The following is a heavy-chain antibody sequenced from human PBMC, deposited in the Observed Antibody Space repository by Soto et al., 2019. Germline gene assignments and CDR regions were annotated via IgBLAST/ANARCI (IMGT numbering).Heavy chain of an antibody. Sequence: EVEHVESGGGLVQPGGSLRLSCAASGFTFSSYSMNWLRQAPGKGLEWVSYISSSSSTIYYADSVKGRFTISRDNAKNTLYLQMNSLRDEDPAVYYCARERRLGSLPCDPWGPGTLVNVSS. CDR3: ARERRLGSLPCDP. V-gene: IGHV3-48*02. CDR1: GFTFSSYS. J-gene: IGHJ5*02. CDR2: ISSSSSTI. D-gene: IGHD3-16*01.